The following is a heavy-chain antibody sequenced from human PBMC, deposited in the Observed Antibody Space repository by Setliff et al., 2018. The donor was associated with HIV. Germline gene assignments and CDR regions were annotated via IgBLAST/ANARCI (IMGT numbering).Heavy chain of an antibody. D-gene: IGHD6-19*01. CDR3: ARSPRYSSGWYDSYFDQ. J-gene: IGHJ4*02. Sequence: SVKVSCKASGGTFSTYAISWVRQAPGQGLEWMGGSIPMYGTSNYAQKFQGRVTITTDESTSTAYMELSRLRSDDTAVYYCARSPRYSSGWYDSYFDQWGQGTLVTVSS. CDR2: SIPMYGTS. CDR1: GGTFSTYA. V-gene: IGHV1-69*05.